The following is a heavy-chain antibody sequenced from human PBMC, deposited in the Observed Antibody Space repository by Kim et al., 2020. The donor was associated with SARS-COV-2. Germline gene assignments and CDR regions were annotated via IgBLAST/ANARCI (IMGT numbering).Heavy chain of an antibody. CDR2: IYPGDSDI. J-gene: IGHJ6*02. D-gene: IGHD3-16*01. V-gene: IGHV5-51*01. CDR1: GYSFTSYW. CDR3: ARHEAARPFGGTLPTPRGTLYYYYGMDV. Sequence: GESLKISCKGSGYSFTSYWIGWVRQMPGKGLEWMGIIYPGDSDIRYSPSFQGQVTISADKSISTAYLQWSSLKASDTAMYYCARHEAARPFGGTLPTPRGTLYYYYGMDVWGQGTTVTVSS.